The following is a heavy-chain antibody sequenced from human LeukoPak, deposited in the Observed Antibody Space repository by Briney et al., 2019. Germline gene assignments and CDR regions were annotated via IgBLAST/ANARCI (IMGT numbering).Heavy chain of an antibody. J-gene: IGHJ6*03. CDR1: GFTFSSYG. CDR2: IRYDGSNK. Sequence: GGSLRLSCAASGFTFSSYGMHWVRQAPGKGLEWVAFIRYDGSNKYYADSVKGRLTISRDNSKNTLYLQMNSLRAEDTAVYYCARGGVNTMVRGVIRYYYMDVWGKGTTVTISS. V-gene: IGHV3-30*02. D-gene: IGHD3-10*01. CDR3: ARGGVNTMVRGVIRYYYMDV.